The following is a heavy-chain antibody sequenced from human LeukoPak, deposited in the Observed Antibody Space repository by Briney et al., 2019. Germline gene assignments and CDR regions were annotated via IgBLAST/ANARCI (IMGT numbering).Heavy chain of an antibody. J-gene: IGHJ4*02. CDR2: ISAYNGHT. D-gene: IGHD5/OR15-5a*01. CDR1: GYTFTSQG. CDR3: ARQKYLRGPDVEYFDY. Sequence: ASVKVSCKTSGYTFTSQGISWVRQAPGQGLEWMGWISAYNGHTNYAQKLQGRVTMTTDTSTSTAYMELRSLRSDDTAVYYCARQKYLRGPDVEYFDYWGQGTLVTVSS. V-gene: IGHV1-18*01.